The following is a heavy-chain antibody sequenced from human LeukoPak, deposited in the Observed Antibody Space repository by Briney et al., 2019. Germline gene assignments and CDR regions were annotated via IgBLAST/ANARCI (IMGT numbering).Heavy chain of an antibody. J-gene: IGHJ6*03. CDR3: ARAATGWLRLTYYYYMDV. D-gene: IGHD5-12*01. CDR1: GGSISSHY. Sequence: PSETLSLTCTVSGGSISSHYWSWIRQPPGKGLEWIGYIYYSGSTNYNPSLKSRVTISVDTSKNQFSLKLSSVTAADTAVYYCARAATGWLRLTYYYYMDVWGKGTTVTVSS. V-gene: IGHV4-59*11. CDR2: IYYSGST.